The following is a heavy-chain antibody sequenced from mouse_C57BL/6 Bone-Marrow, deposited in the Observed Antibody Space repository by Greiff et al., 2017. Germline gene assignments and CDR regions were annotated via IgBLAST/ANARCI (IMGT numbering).Heavy chain of an antibody. J-gene: IGHJ1*03. CDR2: IDPGTGGT. D-gene: IGHD1-1*01. V-gene: IGHV1-15*01. CDR3: TRETTVVYWYFDV. CDR1: GYTFTDYE. Sequence: QVQLQQSGAELVRPGASVTMSCKASGYTFTDYEMHWVKQTPVHGLEWIGAIDPGTGGTDYNQKFKGKAILTADKSSSTAYMELRSLTSEDSAVYYCTRETTVVYWYFDVWGTGTAVSVTS.